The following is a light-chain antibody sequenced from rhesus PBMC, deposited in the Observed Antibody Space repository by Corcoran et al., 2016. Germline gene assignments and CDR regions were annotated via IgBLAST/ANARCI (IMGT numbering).Light chain of an antibody. Sequence: EIVLTQSPATLSLSPGERATLSCRASQSVGSSLAWYQPRPNQAPRLLIFGTSTRATGIPDRVSGSGSGTDFTLTITSLEPEDFVVYYCQQYSNWPRTFGQGTKVEIK. CDR3: QQYSNWPRT. J-gene: IGKJ1*01. CDR2: GTS. CDR1: QSVGSS. V-gene: IGKV3-42*03.